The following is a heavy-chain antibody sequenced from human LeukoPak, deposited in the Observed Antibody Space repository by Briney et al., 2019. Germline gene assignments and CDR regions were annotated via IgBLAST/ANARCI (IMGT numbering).Heavy chain of an antibody. D-gene: IGHD6-13*01. CDR1: GRSFSGYY. J-gene: IGHJ3*02. V-gene: IGHV4-34*01. CDR3: ARGGIAAAGDAFDI. CDR2: INHSGST. Sequence: PSETLSLTCAVYGRSFSGYYWSWIRQPPGKGLEWIGEINHSGSTNYNPSLKSRVTISVDTSKNQFSLKLSSVTAADTAVYYCARGGIAAAGDAFDIWGQGTMVTVSS.